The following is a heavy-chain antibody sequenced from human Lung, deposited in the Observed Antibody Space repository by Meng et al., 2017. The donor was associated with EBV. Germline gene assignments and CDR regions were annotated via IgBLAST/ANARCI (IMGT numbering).Heavy chain of an antibody. J-gene: IGHJ2*01. V-gene: IGHV1-18*01. D-gene: IGHD6-13*01. CDR3: ARYVPNGSFWYFDF. CDR1: GYIFTNYD. CDR2: ISVKNGEA. Sequence: VQLVQSGADATKPGAPRKVTCKASGYIFTNYDISWVRQAPGQGLEWMGWISVKNGEAKYPQNFQGRVTMTTDTTTSTAYMELRSLTSDDTAVYYCARYVPNGSFWYFDFWGRGTLVTVSS.